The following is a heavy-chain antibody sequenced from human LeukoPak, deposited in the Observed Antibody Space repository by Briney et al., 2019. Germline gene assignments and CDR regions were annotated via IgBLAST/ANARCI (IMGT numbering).Heavy chain of an antibody. V-gene: IGHV3-23*01. CDR2: ISNNGGYT. Sequence: GGSLRLSCAASGFTFSSSAMSWVRQAPGKGLEWVSAISNNGGYTYYADSVQGRFTISRDNSKSTLCPQMNSLRAEDTAVYYCAKQLGYCSDGSCYFPYWGQGTLVTVSS. D-gene: IGHD2-15*01. CDR1: GFTFSSSA. J-gene: IGHJ4*02. CDR3: AKQLGYCSDGSCYFPY.